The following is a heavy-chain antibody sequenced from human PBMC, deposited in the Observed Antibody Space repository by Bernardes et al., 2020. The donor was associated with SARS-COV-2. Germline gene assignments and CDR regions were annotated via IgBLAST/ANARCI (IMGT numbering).Heavy chain of an antibody. CDR2: IKQDGSEK. Sequence: GGSLRLSCAASGFTFSSYWMSWVRQAPGKGLEWVANIKQDGSEKYYVDSVKGRFTISRDNAKNSLYLQMNSLRAEDTAVYYCARTYSSGWYENYGMDVWGQGTTVTVSS. CDR3: ARTYSSGWYENYGMDV. CDR1: GFTFSSYW. V-gene: IGHV3-7*01. D-gene: IGHD6-19*01. J-gene: IGHJ6*02.